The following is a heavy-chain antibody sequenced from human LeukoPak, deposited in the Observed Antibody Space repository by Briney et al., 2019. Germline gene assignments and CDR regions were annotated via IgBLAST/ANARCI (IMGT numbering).Heavy chain of an antibody. CDR3: ASNRAGYYYYYMDV. Sequence: PGGSLRLSCTTSGFTFSAYWMTWVRQAPGKGLEWVANIKEDGTEKYYVDSVKGRFTISRDNAKNSLYLQMNSLRAEDTAVYYCASNRAGYYYYYMDVWGKGTTVTVSS. V-gene: IGHV3-7*01. D-gene: IGHD1-14*01. CDR2: IKEDGTEK. J-gene: IGHJ6*03. CDR1: GFTFSAYW.